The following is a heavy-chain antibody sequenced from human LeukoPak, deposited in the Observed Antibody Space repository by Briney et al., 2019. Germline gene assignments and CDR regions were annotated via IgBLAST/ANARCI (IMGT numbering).Heavy chain of an antibody. D-gene: IGHD3-22*01. J-gene: IGHJ4*02. V-gene: IGHV4-4*07. Sequence: LETLSLTCTVSGGSISSYYWSWIRQPAGKGLEWIGRVYTSGSTNYNPSLKSRVTMSVDTSKNQFSLKLISVTAADTAVYYCARDEDSIFDYWGQGTLVTVSS. CDR2: VYTSGST. CDR3: ARDEDSIFDY. CDR1: GGSISSYY.